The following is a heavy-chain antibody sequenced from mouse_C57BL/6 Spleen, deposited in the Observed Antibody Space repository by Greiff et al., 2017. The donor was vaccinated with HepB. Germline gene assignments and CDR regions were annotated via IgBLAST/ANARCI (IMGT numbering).Heavy chain of an antibody. V-gene: IGHV1-39*01. Sequence: EVKLQESGPELVKPGASVKISCKASGYSFTDYNMNWVKQSNGKSLEWIGVINPNYGTTSYNQKFKGKATLTVDQSSSTAYMQLNSLTSEDSAVYYCARGGTYSKYFEVWGTGTTVTVSS. D-gene: IGHD2-5*01. CDR1: GYSFTDYN. CDR3: ARGGTYSKYFEV. J-gene: IGHJ1*03. CDR2: INPNYGTT.